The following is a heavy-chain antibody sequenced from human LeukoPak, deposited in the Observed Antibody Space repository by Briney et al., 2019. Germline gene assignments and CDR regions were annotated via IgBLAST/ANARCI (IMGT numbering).Heavy chain of an antibody. CDR2: IYYSGST. CDR3: ARNNRMGDFQY. D-gene: IGHD3-16*01. Sequence: NPSETLSLTCTVSGGSISSYYWSWIRQPPGKGLEWIGYIYYSGSTNYNPSLKSRVTISVDTSKNQFSLKLSSVTAADTAVYYCARNNRMGDFQYWGQGTLVTVSS. CDR1: GGSISSYY. V-gene: IGHV4-59*01. J-gene: IGHJ1*01.